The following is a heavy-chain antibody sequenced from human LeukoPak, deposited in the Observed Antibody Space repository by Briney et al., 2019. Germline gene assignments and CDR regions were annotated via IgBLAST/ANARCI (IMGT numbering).Heavy chain of an antibody. Sequence: SETLSLTCTVSGGSASSYCWSWIRQPPGKGLEWIGYIYYSGGTNYNPSLKSRLTISVDSSKNQFSLKLISVTAADTAVYYCARSQATAAPDFDYWGQGTLVTVSS. V-gene: IGHV4-59*02. CDR2: IYYSGGT. CDR1: GGSASSYC. D-gene: IGHD2-2*01. J-gene: IGHJ4*02. CDR3: ARSQATAAPDFDY.